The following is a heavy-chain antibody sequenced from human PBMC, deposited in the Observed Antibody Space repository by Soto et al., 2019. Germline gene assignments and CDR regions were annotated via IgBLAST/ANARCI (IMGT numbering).Heavy chain of an antibody. J-gene: IGHJ3*02. Sequence: GGSLSLSCAASGFTFSSYGMHWVRQAPGKGLEWVAVIWYDGSNKYYADSVKGRFTISRDNSKNTLYLQMNSLRAEDTAVYYCAKEDDLWTNGHFDIWGQGTLVTVSS. V-gene: IGHV3-33*06. CDR1: GFTFSSYG. CDR3: AKEDDLWTNGHFDI. D-gene: IGHD3-3*01. CDR2: IWYDGSNK.